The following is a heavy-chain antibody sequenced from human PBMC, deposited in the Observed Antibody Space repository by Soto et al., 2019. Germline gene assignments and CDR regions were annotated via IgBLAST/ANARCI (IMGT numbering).Heavy chain of an antibody. CDR2: ISWNSGSI. Sequence: LRLSCAASGFTFDDYAMHWVRQAPGKGLEWVSGISWNSGSIGYADSVKGRFTISRDNAKNSLYPQMNSLRAEDTALYYCAKDMGSGYGYDAFDIWGQGTMVTVSS. CDR3: AKDMGSGYGYDAFDI. D-gene: IGHD5-12*01. CDR1: GFTFDDYA. V-gene: IGHV3-9*01. J-gene: IGHJ3*02.